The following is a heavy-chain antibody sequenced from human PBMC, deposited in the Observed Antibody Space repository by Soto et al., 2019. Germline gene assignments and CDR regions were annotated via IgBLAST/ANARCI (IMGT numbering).Heavy chain of an antibody. J-gene: IGHJ4*02. V-gene: IGHV4-39*01. CDR3: TRGNQVPSWF. CDR2: IFSSGTT. CDR1: GGSVSGGNYY. D-gene: IGHD3-9*01. Sequence: QLQLQESSTGLVKPSETLSLTCTVSGGSVSGGNYYCGWIRQPPGKALEWIGNIFSSGTTYYKPSLKSRRNTSTDTSYNQLCLKPTSVTAADAAPYFCTRGNQVPSWFWGQGTLVTVSS.